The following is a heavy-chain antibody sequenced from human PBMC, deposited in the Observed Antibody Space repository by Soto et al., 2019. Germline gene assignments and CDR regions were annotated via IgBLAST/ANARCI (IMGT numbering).Heavy chain of an antibody. CDR2: IFWDDDK. Sequence: QITLKESGPTLVKPTQTLTLTCTFSGFSLTTSGVGVGWIRQSPGKALEWLAAIFWDDDKHYSPSVKTRLTITKDTSKNQVVLKMTNMDPVDTGTYYCAHRKLGCYAFDIWGQGTMVTVSS. V-gene: IGHV2-5*02. J-gene: IGHJ3*02. CDR3: AHRKLGCYAFDI. CDR1: GFSLTTSGVG. D-gene: IGHD7-27*01.